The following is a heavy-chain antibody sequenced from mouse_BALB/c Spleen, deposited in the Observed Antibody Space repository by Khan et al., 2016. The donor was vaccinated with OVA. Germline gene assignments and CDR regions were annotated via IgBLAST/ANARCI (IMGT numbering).Heavy chain of an antibody. D-gene: IGHD2-12*01. Sequence: QIQLVQSGPELKKPGETVKISCKASGYTFTNYGMNWVKQAPGKGLKWMGWINTYTGEPTYADDFKGRFAFSLETSASTAYLQINNLKNADMATYFCAKTYYSYDRYFEVWGAGTTVTVSS. CDR1: GYTFTNYG. V-gene: IGHV9-1*02. J-gene: IGHJ1*01. CDR3: AKTYYSYDRYFEV. CDR2: INTYTGEP.